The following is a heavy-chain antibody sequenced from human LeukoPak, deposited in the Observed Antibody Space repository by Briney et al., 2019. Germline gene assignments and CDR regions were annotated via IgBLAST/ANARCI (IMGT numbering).Heavy chain of an antibody. J-gene: IGHJ6*02. CDR2: INSDGRST. Sequence: PGGPLRLSCAASGFTFSSYWMHWVRQAPGKGLVWVSRINSDGRSTSYADSVKGRITISRDNAKNTLYLQMNSLRAGDTAVYYCARRPDIAVVVAAVLNYYYGMDVWGQGTTVTVSS. D-gene: IGHD2-15*01. CDR1: GFTFSSYW. V-gene: IGHV3-74*01. CDR3: ARRPDIAVVVAAVLNYYYGMDV.